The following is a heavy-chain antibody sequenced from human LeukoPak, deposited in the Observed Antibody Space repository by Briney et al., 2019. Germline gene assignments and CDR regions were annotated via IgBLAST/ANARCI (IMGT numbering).Heavy chain of an antibody. CDR2: LYTGGST. CDR3: ARIPGTDYFDY. D-gene: IGHD1-20*01. CDR1: GFTVSSNF. J-gene: IGHJ4*02. V-gene: IGHV3-53*01. Sequence: HPGGSLRLSCAASGFTVSSNFMSWVRQAPGKGLEWVSVLYTGGSTYYADSVKGRFTISRDDSKNTLYLQMNSLRAEDTAVYYCARIPGTDYFDYWGQGTLVTVSS.